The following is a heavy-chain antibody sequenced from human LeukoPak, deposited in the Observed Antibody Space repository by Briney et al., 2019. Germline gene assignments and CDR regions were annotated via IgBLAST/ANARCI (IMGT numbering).Heavy chain of an antibody. CDR3: ASLNYDSGGYYLSFDH. CDR2: SFYSGST. Sequence: SKTLSLTCTVSGASISRYYWSWIRQSPGKGLEWLGFSFYSGSTNYNPSLKSRVTISVDTSKNQFSLKLSSVTAADTAVYYCASLNYDSGGYYLSFDHWGQGTLVTVSS. CDR1: GASISRYY. D-gene: IGHD3-22*01. J-gene: IGHJ4*02. V-gene: IGHV4-59*08.